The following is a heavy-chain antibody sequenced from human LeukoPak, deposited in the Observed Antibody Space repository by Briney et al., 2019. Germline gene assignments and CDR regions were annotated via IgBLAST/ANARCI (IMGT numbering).Heavy chain of an antibody. V-gene: IGHV4-34*01. CDR1: GGSFSGYY. CDR3: ARGRSGRHYYYYYMDV. CDR2: ISHSGST. J-gene: IGHJ6*03. D-gene: IGHD1-26*01. Sequence: PSETLSLTCAVYGGSFSGYYWSWIRQPPGKGLEWIGEISHSGSTNYNPSLKSRVTISVDTSKNQFSLKLSSVTAADTAVYYCARGRSGRHYYYYYMDVWGKGTTVTVSS.